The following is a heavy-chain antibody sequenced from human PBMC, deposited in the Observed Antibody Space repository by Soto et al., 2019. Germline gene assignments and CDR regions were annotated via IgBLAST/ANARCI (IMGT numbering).Heavy chain of an antibody. Sequence: GASVKVSCKASGGTFSSYAISWVRQAPGQGLEWMGGIIPIFGTANYAQKFQGRVTITADESTSTAYMELSSLRSEDTAVYYCATARSPPEIFGAWNWFDPWGQGTLVTVSS. CDR1: GGTFSSYA. J-gene: IGHJ5*02. V-gene: IGHV1-69*13. CDR2: IIPIFGTA. D-gene: IGHD3-3*01. CDR3: ATARSPPEIFGAWNWFDP.